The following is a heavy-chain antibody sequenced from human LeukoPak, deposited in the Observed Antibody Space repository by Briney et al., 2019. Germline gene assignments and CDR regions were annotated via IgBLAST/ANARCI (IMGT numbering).Heavy chain of an antibody. J-gene: IGHJ6*02. Sequence: ASVKVSCKASGYTFTGYYMHWVRQAPGQGLEWMGWINPNSGGTNYAQKFQGRVTMTRDTSTSTAYMELSRLRSDDTAVYYCARGGFLEWFPYYYYGMDVWGQGTTVTVSS. CDR2: INPNSGGT. D-gene: IGHD3-3*01. CDR1: GYTFTGYY. CDR3: ARGGFLEWFPYYYYGMDV. V-gene: IGHV1-2*02.